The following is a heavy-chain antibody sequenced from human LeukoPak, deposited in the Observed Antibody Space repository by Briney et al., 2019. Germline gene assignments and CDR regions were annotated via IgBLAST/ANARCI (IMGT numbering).Heavy chain of an antibody. D-gene: IGHD1-26*01. Sequence: PSETLSLTCTVSGLSISSGNSYWGWIRQPPGKGLEWIGNIDSSGTSHYNPVLKSRLTISVDTSKSHFSLRLASVTAADTAVYYCASGSSGSYYPYYFDYWGQGTLVTVSS. CDR3: ASGSSGSYYPYYFDY. V-gene: IGHV4-39*02. CDR1: GLSISSGNSY. CDR2: IDSSGTS. J-gene: IGHJ4*02.